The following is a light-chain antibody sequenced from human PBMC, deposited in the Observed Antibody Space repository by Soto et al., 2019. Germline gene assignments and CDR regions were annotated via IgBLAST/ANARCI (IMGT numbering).Light chain of an antibody. CDR1: QAISSY. CDR2: AAS. CDR3: QQLKSYPRT. V-gene: IGKV1-9*01. Sequence: IQLTQSPSSLSDSVGDRVTISCWASQAISSYLAWYQQKPGKAPHLLIYAASTLYRGVPSRFSGSGSGTDFTLTISSLQPEDFATYYCQQLKSYPRTFGPGTKVEIK. J-gene: IGKJ3*01.